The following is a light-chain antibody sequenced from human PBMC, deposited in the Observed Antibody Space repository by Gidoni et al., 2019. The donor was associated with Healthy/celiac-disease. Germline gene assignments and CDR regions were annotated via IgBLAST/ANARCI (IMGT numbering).Light chain of an antibody. Sequence: IVLTHSPGTLSLSPGERATLSCSASQSVSSSYLAWYQQKPGQAPRLLIYGASSRATGIPDRFSGSGSGTDFTLTISRLEPEDFAVYYCQQYGSSPPWTFGQGTKVEIK. CDR2: GAS. J-gene: IGKJ1*01. V-gene: IGKV3-20*01. CDR1: QSVSSSY. CDR3: QQYGSSPPWT.